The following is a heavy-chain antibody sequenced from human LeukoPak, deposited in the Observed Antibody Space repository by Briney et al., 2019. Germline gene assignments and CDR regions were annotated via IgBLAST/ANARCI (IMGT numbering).Heavy chain of an antibody. V-gene: IGHV3-21*06. J-gene: IGHJ4*02. Sequence: GRSLRLSCAASGFTFSSYGMPWARQAPGKGLEWVSSIDSSGSYMFYADSVKGRFIISRDNAKDSLYLQMNSLRVEDTAVYYCLRGDRRDYWGQGTLVTVSS. CDR3: LRGDRRDY. CDR1: GFTFSSYG. CDR2: IDSSGSYM.